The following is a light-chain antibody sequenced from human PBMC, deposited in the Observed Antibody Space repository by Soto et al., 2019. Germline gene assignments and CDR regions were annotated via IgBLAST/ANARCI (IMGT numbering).Light chain of an antibody. CDR3: QQYGSSPWT. Sequence: EILLTQSPGTLSLSPGERATLSCRASQSVSSSYLAWYQQKPGQAPRPLIYGASSRAIGIPDRFSGSGSGTDFTLTISRLEPEDFAVYYCQQYGSSPWTFGPGTKV. J-gene: IGKJ1*01. V-gene: IGKV3-20*01. CDR1: QSVSSSY. CDR2: GAS.